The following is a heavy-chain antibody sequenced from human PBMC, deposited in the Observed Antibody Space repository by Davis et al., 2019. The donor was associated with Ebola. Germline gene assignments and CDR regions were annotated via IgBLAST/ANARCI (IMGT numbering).Heavy chain of an antibody. D-gene: IGHD3-10*01. Sequence: GGSLRLSCAVSGFTVSSNYMNWVRQAPGKGLEWVSVIYSGGSRYYTDSVKGRFTISRYTSKNMLYLQMNSLRAEDTAVYFCASGFGNYLNYWGQGTLVTVSS. CDR1: GFTVSSNY. CDR2: IYSGGSR. V-gene: IGHV3-53*01. J-gene: IGHJ4*02. CDR3: ASGFGNYLNY.